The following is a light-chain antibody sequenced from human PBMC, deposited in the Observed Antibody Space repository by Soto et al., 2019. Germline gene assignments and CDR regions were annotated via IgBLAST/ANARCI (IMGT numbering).Light chain of an antibody. CDR3: SSYSSSPTHVV. J-gene: IGLJ2*01. CDR1: SSDVGDFNY. V-gene: IGLV2-14*03. CDR2: DVT. Sequence: QSVLTQPASVSGSPGRSVTISCTGSSSDVGDFNYVSWYQHLPGRAPKLIIYDVTNRPSGISYRFSASKSGRTASLTISGLQAEDEADYYFSSYSSSPTHVVFGGGTKVTVL.